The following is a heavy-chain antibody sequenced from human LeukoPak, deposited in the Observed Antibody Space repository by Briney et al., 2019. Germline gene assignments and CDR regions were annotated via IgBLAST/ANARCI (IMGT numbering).Heavy chain of an antibody. Sequence: TSVKVSCKASGFTITSSAVQWVRQARGQRLEWIGWIVVGSGNTNYAQKFQERVTITRDMSTSTAYMELSSLRSEDTAVYYCAADLNRGYSYGYFDYWGQGTLVTVSS. CDR1: GFTITSSA. CDR3: AADLNRGYSYGYFDY. CDR2: IVVGSGNT. J-gene: IGHJ4*02. D-gene: IGHD5-18*01. V-gene: IGHV1-58*01.